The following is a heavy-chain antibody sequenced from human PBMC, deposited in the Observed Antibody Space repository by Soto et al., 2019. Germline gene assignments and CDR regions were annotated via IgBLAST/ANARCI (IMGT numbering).Heavy chain of an antibody. J-gene: IGHJ4*02. D-gene: IGHD3-10*01. CDR1: GFTFSSYG. V-gene: IGHV3-33*01. CDR3: ARDRGPDYFDY. Sequence: SLRLSCAASGFTFSSYGMHWVRQAPGKGLEWVAVIWYDGSNKYYADSVKGRFTISRDNSKNTLYLQMNSLRAEDTAVYYCARDRGPDYFDYWGQGTLVTVSS. CDR2: IWYDGSNK.